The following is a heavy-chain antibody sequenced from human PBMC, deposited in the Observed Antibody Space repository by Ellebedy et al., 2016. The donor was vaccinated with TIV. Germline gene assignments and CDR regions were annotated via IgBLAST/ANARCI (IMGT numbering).Heavy chain of an antibody. Sequence: AASVKVSCKASGYTFSSYGVTWVRQAPGQGLEWMGWISGYNSNTNYAQSLQGRVTMTTDTSTSTAYMELRSLRSDDTAKYYCARAGGSTGYPLDYWGQGTLVTVSS. D-gene: IGHD5-18*01. J-gene: IGHJ4*02. CDR2: ISGYNSNT. V-gene: IGHV1-18*01. CDR3: ARAGGSTGYPLDY. CDR1: GYTFSSYG.